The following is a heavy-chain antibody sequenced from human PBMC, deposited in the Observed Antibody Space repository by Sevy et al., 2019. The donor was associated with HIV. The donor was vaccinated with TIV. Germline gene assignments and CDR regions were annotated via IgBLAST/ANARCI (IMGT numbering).Heavy chain of an antibody. CDR3: ARDLVDTAMGKYYYGMDV. V-gene: IGHV4-59*13. J-gene: IGHJ6*02. D-gene: IGHD5-18*01. Sequence: SETLSLTCTVSGGSISSYYWSWIRQPPGKGLEWIGYIYYSGSTNYNPSLKSRVTISVDTSKNQFSLKLSSVTAADTAVYYCARDLVDTAMGKYYYGMDVWGQGTTVTVSS. CDR1: GGSISSYY. CDR2: IYYSGST.